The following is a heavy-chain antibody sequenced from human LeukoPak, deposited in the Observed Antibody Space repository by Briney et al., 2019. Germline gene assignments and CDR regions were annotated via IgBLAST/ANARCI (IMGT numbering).Heavy chain of an antibody. CDR2: IYSGGST. D-gene: IGHD3-22*01. J-gene: IGHJ4*02. CDR3: VKDFIPDYDSSGYPYYFDY. Sequence: GGSLRLSCAASGFTVSSNYMNWVRQAPGKGLEWVSVIYSGGSTYYAGSVKGRFTISRDNSKNTLYLQVSSLRAEDTAVYYCVKDFIPDYDSSGYPYYFDYWGQGTLVTVSS. V-gene: IGHV3-53*05. CDR1: GFTVSSNY.